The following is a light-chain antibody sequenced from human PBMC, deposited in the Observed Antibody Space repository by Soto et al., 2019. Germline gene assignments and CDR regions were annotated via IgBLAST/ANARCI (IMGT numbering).Light chain of an antibody. Sequence: SYELTQQPSVSVSPGQTASITCSGDKLGDKYACWYQQKPGQSPVLVIYPDTKRPSGVPERFSGSNSGNTVTLTISGAQAMDEADYYCQTWDNGIAVFGGGTKVTVL. CDR2: PDT. J-gene: IGLJ2*01. V-gene: IGLV3-1*01. CDR1: KLGDKY. CDR3: QTWDNGIAV.